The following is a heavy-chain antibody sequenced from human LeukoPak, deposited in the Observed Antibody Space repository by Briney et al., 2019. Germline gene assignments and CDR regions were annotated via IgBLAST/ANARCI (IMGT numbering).Heavy chain of an antibody. V-gene: IGHV4-34*01. Sequence: PSETLSLTCAVYGASFSGYYWTWIRQPPGKGLEGIGDINHLGTTNCNPSLKSRVTISVDTSKNQLSLKLNSVTAADTAVYYCARPMVRGAPHNYWHFYLWGRGTLVTVSS. CDR1: GASFSGYY. CDR3: ARPMVRGAPHNYWHFYL. D-gene: IGHD3-10*01. CDR2: INHLGTT. J-gene: IGHJ2*01.